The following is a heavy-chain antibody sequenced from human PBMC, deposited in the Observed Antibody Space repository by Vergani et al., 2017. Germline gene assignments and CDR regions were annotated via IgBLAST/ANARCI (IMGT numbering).Heavy chain of an antibody. J-gene: IGHJ3*02. CDR2: INPNSGGT. CDR3: ARMERELLSGKAFDI. Sequence: QVQLVQSWAEVRKSGASVKVSCKASGYTFTGYYMHWVRQAPGQGLEWMGWINPNSGGTNYAQKFQGRVTMTRDTSISTAYMELSRLRSDDTAVYYCARMERELLSGKAFDIWGQGTMVTVSS. V-gene: IGHV1-2*02. CDR1: GYTFTGYY. D-gene: IGHD1-26*01.